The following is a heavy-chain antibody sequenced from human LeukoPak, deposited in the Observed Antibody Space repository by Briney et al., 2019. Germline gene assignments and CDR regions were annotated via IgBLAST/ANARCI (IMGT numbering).Heavy chain of an antibody. Sequence: GGSLRLSCAASGFTFSSYGMHWVRQAPGKGLEWVAFIRYDGSNKYYADSVKGRFTISRDNSKNTLYLQMNSLRAEDTAVYYCAKEGGEYSYGVRDKFDYWGQGTLVTVSS. V-gene: IGHV3-30*02. D-gene: IGHD5-18*01. CDR1: GFTFSSYG. J-gene: IGHJ4*02. CDR2: IRYDGSNK. CDR3: AKEGGEYSYGVRDKFDY.